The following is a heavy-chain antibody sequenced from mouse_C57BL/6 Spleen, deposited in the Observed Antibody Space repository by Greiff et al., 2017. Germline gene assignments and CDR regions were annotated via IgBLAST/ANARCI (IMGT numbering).Heavy chain of an antibody. J-gene: IGHJ2*01. Sequence: LQESGAELVKPGASVKLSCKASGYTFTSYWMHWVKQRPGQGLEWIGMIHPNSGSTNYNEKFKSKATLTVDKSSSTAYMQLSSLTSEDSAVYYCARSNWDVPFDYWGQGTTLTVSS. D-gene: IGHD4-1*01. CDR1: GYTFTSYW. V-gene: IGHV1-64*01. CDR2: IHPNSGST. CDR3: ARSNWDVPFDY.